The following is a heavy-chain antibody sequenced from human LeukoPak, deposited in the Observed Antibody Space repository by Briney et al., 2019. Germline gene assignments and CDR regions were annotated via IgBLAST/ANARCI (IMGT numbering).Heavy chain of an antibody. CDR2: IRSKAYGGTT. D-gene: IGHD3-22*01. V-gene: IGHV3-49*04. Sequence: GGSLRLSCTASGFTFGDYAMSWVRQAPGKGLEWVGFIRSKAYGGTTEYAASVKGRFTISRDDSKSIAYLQMNSLKTEDTAVYYCTRDRSGYYSLSDYWGQGTLVTVSS. CDR3: TRDRSGYYSLSDY. CDR1: GFTFGDYA. J-gene: IGHJ4*02.